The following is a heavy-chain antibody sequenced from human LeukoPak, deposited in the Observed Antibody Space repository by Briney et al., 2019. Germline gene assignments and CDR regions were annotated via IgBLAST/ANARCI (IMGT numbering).Heavy chain of an antibody. CDR1: DGSITNYD. D-gene: IGHD4-17*01. V-gene: IGHV4-59*01. J-gene: IGHJ4*02. Sequence: SETLSLTCTVSDGSITNYDWSWVRQPPGKGLEFIGHVHYSGTTNYNPSLRSRVTISIDTSKQHFFLKLKSVTAAGTAVYYCARGYGDFRVEGRYFHSWGQGTLVTVSS. CDR2: VHYSGTT. CDR3: ARGYGDFRVEGRYFHS.